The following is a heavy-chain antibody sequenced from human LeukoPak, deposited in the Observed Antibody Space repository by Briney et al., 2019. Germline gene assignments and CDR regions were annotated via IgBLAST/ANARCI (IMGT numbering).Heavy chain of an antibody. J-gene: IGHJ4*02. CDR2: IYYSGST. D-gene: IGHD5-12*01. CDR1: GGSISSSSYY. V-gene: IGHV4-39*01. Sequence: SETLSLTCTVSGGSISSSSYYWGWIRQPPGKGLEWIGSIYYSGSTYYNPSLKSRVTISVDTSKNQFSLKLSSVTAAGTAVYYCARTQYGGYVLDYWGQGTLVTVSS. CDR3: ARTQYGGYVLDY.